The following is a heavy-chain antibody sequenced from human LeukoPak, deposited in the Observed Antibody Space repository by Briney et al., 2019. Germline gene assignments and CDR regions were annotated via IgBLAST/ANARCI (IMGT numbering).Heavy chain of an antibody. CDR1: GFTVSSNY. Sequence: GGSLRLSCAASGFTVSSNYMSWVRQAPGKGLEGVSVIYSGGSTYYADSVKGRFTISRHNSKNTLYLQMNSLRAEDTAVYYCITHFGESDDYWGQGTLVTVSS. CDR3: ITHFGESDDY. D-gene: IGHD3-10*01. CDR2: IYSGGST. J-gene: IGHJ4*02. V-gene: IGHV3-53*04.